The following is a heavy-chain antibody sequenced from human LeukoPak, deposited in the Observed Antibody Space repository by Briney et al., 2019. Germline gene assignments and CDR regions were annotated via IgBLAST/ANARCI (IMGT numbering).Heavy chain of an antibody. Sequence: ASVKVSCKASGYTFTGYYMHWVRQAPGQGREWMGWINPNSGGTNYAQKFQGRVTMTRDTSISTAYMELSRLRSDDTAVYYCARFRAVIDYLIDYWGQGTLVTVSS. CDR2: INPNSGGT. J-gene: IGHJ4*02. CDR1: GYTFTGYY. D-gene: IGHD3-10*01. CDR3: ARFRAVIDYLIDY. V-gene: IGHV1-2*02.